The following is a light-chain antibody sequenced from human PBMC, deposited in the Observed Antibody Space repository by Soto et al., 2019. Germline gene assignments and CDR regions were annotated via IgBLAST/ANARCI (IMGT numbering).Light chain of an antibody. V-gene: IGLV2-23*02. J-gene: IGLJ3*02. CDR1: SSDVGNYNL. CDR2: EVS. Sequence: QSALTQPASVSGSPGQSITISCTGTSSDVGNYNLVSWYQQHPGKAPKVMIFEVSKRPSGVSNRFSGSKSGNTASLTISGVQAEDEADYYCCSYAGSGTLVFGGGTKGPS. CDR3: CSYAGSGTLV.